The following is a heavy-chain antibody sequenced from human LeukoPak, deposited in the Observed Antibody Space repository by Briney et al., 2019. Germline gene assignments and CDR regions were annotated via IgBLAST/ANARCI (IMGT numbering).Heavy chain of an antibody. J-gene: IGHJ4*02. CDR1: GFTFSSYA. V-gene: IGHV3-23*01. D-gene: IGHD2-15*01. CDR2: ISASGGST. Sequence: PGRSLRLSCAASGFTFSSYAMSWVRQAPGKGLEWVSAISASGGSTYYADSVKGRFTISRDNSKNTLYLQMNSLRAEDTAVYYCAKKTVVVAATGLFDYWGQGTLVTVSS. CDR3: AKKTVVVAATGLFDY.